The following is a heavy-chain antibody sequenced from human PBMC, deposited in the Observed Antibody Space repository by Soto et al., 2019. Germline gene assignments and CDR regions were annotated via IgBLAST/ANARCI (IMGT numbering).Heavy chain of an antibody. D-gene: IGHD6-13*01. CDR3: ARGSRIAAAGTYWFDP. J-gene: IGHJ5*02. Sequence: QVQLQESGPGLVKPSQTLSLTCTVSAGSISSGDYYWSWIRQPPGKGLERTGYIYYSGSTYYNPSLKRRVTISVDTSKNQYSLKLSSVTAADTAVYYCARGSRIAAAGTYWFDPWGQGTLVTVSA. V-gene: IGHV4-30-4*01. CDR1: AGSISSGDYY. CDR2: IYYSGST.